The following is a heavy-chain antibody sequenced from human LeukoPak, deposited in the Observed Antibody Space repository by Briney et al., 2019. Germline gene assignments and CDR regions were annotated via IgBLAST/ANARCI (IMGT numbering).Heavy chain of an antibody. CDR3: AKRGVVIRVILVGFHKEAYYFDS. CDR2: LSGSGGST. CDR1: GITLSNYG. V-gene: IGHV3-23*01. J-gene: IGHJ4*02. Sequence: GESLRLSCAVSGITLSNYGMTWVRQAPGKGLEWVAGLSGSGGSTNYADSVKGRFTISRDNAKNTLYLQMNSLRAEDTAVYFCAKRGVVIRVILVGFHKEAYYFDSWGQGVLVTVSS. D-gene: IGHD3-22*01.